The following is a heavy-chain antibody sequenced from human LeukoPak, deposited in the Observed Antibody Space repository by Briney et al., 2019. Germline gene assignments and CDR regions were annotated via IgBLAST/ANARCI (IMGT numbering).Heavy chain of an antibody. Sequence: GGSLRLSCAASGFTFSSYGMHWVRQAPGKGLEWVAFIRYDGSNKYYADSVKGRFTISRDNYKNTLYLQMNSLRAEDTAVYYCAKVGHYSSSWDFDYWGQGTLVTVSS. CDR1: GFTFSSYG. J-gene: IGHJ4*02. V-gene: IGHV3-30*02. CDR3: AKVGHYSSSWDFDY. D-gene: IGHD6-13*01. CDR2: IRYDGSNK.